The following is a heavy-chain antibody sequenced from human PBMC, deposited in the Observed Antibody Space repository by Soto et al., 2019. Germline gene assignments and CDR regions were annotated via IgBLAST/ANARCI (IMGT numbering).Heavy chain of an antibody. CDR3: ARLRRRWNDACFDY. Sequence: GESLKISCKGSGYSFTSYWMGWVRQMPGKGLEWMGINYPGDSDTRYSPSFQGQVTISADKSISTAYLQWSSLKASDTAMYYCARLRRRWNDACFDYWGQGTLVTSPQ. J-gene: IGHJ4*02. CDR2: NYPGDSDT. CDR1: GYSFTSYW. V-gene: IGHV5-51*01. D-gene: IGHD1-1*01.